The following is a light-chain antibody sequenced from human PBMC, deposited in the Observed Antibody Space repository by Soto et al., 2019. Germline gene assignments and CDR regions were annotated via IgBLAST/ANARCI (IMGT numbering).Light chain of an antibody. CDR3: QQYNSYWT. J-gene: IGKJ1*01. V-gene: IGKV1-5*01. Sequence: DIQMTQSPSSLSASVGDRVTITCRASQSIIIYLNWYHLIPWKAPNPLMYDAAYLKRGVPTRVRGSGAGTEFTLTISRLQTDDFATYDCQQYNSYWTFGQGTKVDIK. CDR2: DAA. CDR1: QSIIIY.